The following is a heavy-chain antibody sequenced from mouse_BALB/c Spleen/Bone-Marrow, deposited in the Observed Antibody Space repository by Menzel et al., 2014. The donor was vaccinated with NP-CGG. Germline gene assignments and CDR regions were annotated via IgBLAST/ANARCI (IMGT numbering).Heavy chain of an antibody. D-gene: IGHD2-2*01. Sequence: VQLQQSGPELVKPGASVKMSCKASGYTFTSYVMHWVKQKPGLGLEWIGYINPYNDDTEYNEKSKGKATLTSDKSSSTAYMELSSLTSEDSAVFYCARSLYGYDWYFDVWGAGTTVTVSS. J-gene: IGHJ1*01. CDR1: GYTFTSYV. V-gene: IGHV1-14*01. CDR2: INPYNDDT. CDR3: ARSLYGYDWYFDV.